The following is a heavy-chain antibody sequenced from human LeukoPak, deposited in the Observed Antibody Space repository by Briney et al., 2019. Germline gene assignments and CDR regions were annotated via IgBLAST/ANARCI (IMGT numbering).Heavy chain of an antibody. D-gene: IGHD3-3*01. CDR1: GASVNNYY. CDR2: IHYSGST. V-gene: IGHV4-59*02. J-gene: IGHJ4*02. Sequence: PSETLSLTCTVSGASVNNYYWSWVRQSPGKGLEWIGYIHYSGSTKYSPSLNSRVTISVDTSQNQFSLKLSSVTAADTAVYYCARGYDFWSGIFDYWGQGTLVTVSS. CDR3: ARGYDFWSGIFDY.